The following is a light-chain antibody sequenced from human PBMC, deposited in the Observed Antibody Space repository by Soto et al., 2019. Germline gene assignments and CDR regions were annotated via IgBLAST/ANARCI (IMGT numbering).Light chain of an antibody. CDR2: GAS. Sequence: EIVLTQSPGTLSLSPGERATLSCRASQSVSSSYLAWYQQKAGQAPRLLIYGASSRATGIPDRFSGSGSGTDFTLTISRLEPEDFAVYYCQQYGSSTGFGQGTKLEIK. CDR1: QSVSSSY. CDR3: QQYGSSTG. V-gene: IGKV3-20*01. J-gene: IGKJ2*03.